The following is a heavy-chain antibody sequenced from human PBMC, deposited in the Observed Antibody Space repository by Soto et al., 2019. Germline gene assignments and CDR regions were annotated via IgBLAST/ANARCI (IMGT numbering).Heavy chain of an antibody. CDR2: ISGSGGST. CDR3: AKDPRRMIVVVMTDDFDI. D-gene: IGHD3-22*01. J-gene: IGHJ3*02. CDR1: GFTFSSYA. V-gene: IGHV3-23*01. Sequence: GGSLRLSCAASGFTFSSYAMSWIRQAPGKGLEWVSAISGSGGSTYYADSVNGRFTISIDNSKNTLYLQMNSLRAEDTAVYYFAKDPRRMIVVVMTDDFDIWSQETMVPISS.